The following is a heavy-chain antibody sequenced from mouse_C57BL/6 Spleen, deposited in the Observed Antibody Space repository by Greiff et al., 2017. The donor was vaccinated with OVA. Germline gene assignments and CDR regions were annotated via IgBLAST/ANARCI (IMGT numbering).Heavy chain of an antibody. CDR2: LWGDGST. D-gene: IGHD2-4*01. CDR1: GFSLPSYG. CDR3: AKPDDYVPHYYAMDY. V-gene: IGHV2-3*01. J-gene: IGHJ4*01. Sequence: VKLVESGPGLVAPSQSLSITCTVSGFSLPSYGVSWVRQPPGKGLEWLGVLWGDGSTNYHSAFISRLSISKDNSKSQVFLKLNSLQTDDTATYYCAKPDDYVPHYYAMDYWGQGTSVTVSS.